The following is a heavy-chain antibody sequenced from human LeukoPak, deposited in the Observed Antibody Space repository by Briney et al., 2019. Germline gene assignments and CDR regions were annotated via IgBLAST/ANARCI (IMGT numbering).Heavy chain of an antibody. J-gene: IGHJ4*02. CDR1: GFTFSSYA. D-gene: IGHD6-19*01. V-gene: IGHV3-23*01. CDR3: AKDAAVAGKGYFDY. Sequence: GGSLRLSCAASGFTFSSYAMSWVRQAPGKGLERVSAISGSGGRTYYPDSVKGRLTISRDNSKNTLFLQMNSLRADDTAVYHCAKDAAVAGKGYFDYWGQGTLVTVS. CDR2: ISGSGGRT.